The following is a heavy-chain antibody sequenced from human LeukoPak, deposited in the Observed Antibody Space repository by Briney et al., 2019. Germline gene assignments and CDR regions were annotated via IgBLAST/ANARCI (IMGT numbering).Heavy chain of an antibody. CDR2: IYYSGST. J-gene: IGHJ4*02. CDR1: GGSISSYY. Sequence: SETLSLTCTVSGGSISSYYWGWIRQPPGKGLEWIGSIYYSGSTYYNPSLKSRVTISVDTSKNQFSLNLQSVTPEDTAVYYCARNLIPEQLVVNFWGQGTLVTVSS. CDR3: ARNLIPEQLVVNF. D-gene: IGHD6-13*01. V-gene: IGHV4-39*07.